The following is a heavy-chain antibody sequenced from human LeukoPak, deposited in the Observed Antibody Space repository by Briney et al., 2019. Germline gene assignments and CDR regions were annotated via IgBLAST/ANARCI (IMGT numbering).Heavy chain of an antibody. Sequence: AASVNVSCKASGYSFTSYAMHWVRQAPGQRLEWMGWINAGNGNTKYSQKFQGRVTITRDTSASTAYMELSSLRSEDTAVYYCAGDFCSGGSCYRYFQHWGQGTLVTVSS. CDR3: AGDFCSGGSCYRYFQH. V-gene: IGHV1-3*01. J-gene: IGHJ1*01. CDR1: GYSFTSYA. CDR2: INAGNGNT. D-gene: IGHD2-15*01.